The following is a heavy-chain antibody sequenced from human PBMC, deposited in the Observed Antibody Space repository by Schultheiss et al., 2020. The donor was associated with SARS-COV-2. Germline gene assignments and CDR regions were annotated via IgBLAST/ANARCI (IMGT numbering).Heavy chain of an antibody. CDR2: IYHSGST. J-gene: IGHJ4*02. Sequence: SQTLSLTCTVSGYSISSGYYWGWIRQPPGKGLEWIGSIYHSGSTYYNPSLKSRVTISVDTSKNQFSLKLSSVTAADTAVYYCARARTYYDFWSGYPFLDYWGQGTLVTVSS. CDR1: GYSISSGYY. D-gene: IGHD3-3*01. CDR3: ARARTYYDFWSGYPFLDY. V-gene: IGHV4-38-2*02.